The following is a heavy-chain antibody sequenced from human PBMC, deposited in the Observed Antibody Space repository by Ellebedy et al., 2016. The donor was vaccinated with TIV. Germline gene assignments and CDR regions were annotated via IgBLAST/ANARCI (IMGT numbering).Heavy chain of an antibody. CDR3: AKGSRERVVLGGQMNFDY. CDR1: GFSFMTYA. Sequence: GGSLRLSXVASGFSFMTYAMGWVRQAPGKGLEWVSVISHTGEYRYYADSVKGRFSISRDNSKNTVYLQMNSLRGGDTALYYCAKGSRERVVLGGQMNFDYWGHGTLVTVSS. V-gene: IGHV3-23*01. CDR2: ISHTGEYR. J-gene: IGHJ4*01. D-gene: IGHD3-10*01.